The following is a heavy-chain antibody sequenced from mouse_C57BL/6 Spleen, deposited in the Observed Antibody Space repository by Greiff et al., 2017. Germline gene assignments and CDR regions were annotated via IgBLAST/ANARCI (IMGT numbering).Heavy chain of an antibody. D-gene: IGHD1-1*01. J-gene: IGHJ3*01. CDR3: ARPDYYDSSSFPY. CDR2: ISSGSSTI. Sequence: EVQVVESGGGLVKPGGSLKLSCAASGFTFNDYGMHWVRQAPEKGLEWVAYISSGSSTIHYADTVKGRFTISRDNAKNTLFLQMTSLRSEDTAMYYCARPDYYDSSSFPYWCQGTLVTVSA. V-gene: IGHV5-17*01. CDR1: GFTFNDYG.